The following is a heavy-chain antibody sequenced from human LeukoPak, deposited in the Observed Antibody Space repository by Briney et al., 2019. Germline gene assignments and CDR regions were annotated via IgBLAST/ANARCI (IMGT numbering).Heavy chain of an antibody. J-gene: IGHJ4*02. CDR2: IYSDGST. V-gene: IGHV3-53*01. CDR1: GFIVSSNY. CDR3: AKNYYDSSGLFDY. D-gene: IGHD3-22*01. Sequence: PGGSLRLSRAASGFIVSSNYMSWVRQAPGKGLEWVSIIYSDGSTYYADSVKGRFTISRDNAKNSLYLQMNSLRADDTAVYYCAKNYYDSSGLFDYWGQGTLVTVSS.